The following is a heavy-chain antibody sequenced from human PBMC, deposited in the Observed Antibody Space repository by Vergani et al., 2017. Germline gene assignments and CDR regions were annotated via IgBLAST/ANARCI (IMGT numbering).Heavy chain of an antibody. D-gene: IGHD6-19*01. CDR3: ASGLEYSSGWGYFDY. CDR2: ISSNGGST. J-gene: IGHJ4*02. Sequence: VQLVESGGGLVQPGGSLRLSCSASGFTFSSYAMHWVRQAPGKGLEYVSAISSNGGSTYYADSVKGRFTISRDNAKNSLYLQMNSLRAEDTALYHCASGLEYSSGWGYFDYWGQGTLVTVSS. CDR1: GFTFSSYA. V-gene: IGHV3-64*04.